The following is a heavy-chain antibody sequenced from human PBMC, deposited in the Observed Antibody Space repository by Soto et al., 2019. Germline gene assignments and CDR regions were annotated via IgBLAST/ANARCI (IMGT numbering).Heavy chain of an antibody. D-gene: IGHD3-22*01. CDR1: GFTFSSYA. CDR2: ISGSGGST. V-gene: IGHV3-23*01. CDR3: AKGDYYDSSGSLA. Sequence: GGSLRLSCAASGFTFSSYAMSWVRQAQGKGLEWVSAISGSGGSTYYADPVKGRFTISRDNSKNTLYLQMNSLRAEDTAVYYCAKGDYYDSSGSLAWGQGTLVTVSS. J-gene: IGHJ5*02.